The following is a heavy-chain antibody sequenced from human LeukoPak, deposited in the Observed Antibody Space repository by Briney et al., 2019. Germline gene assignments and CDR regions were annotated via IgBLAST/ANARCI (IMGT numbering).Heavy chain of an antibody. CDR2: IYPSSGGT. CDR1: GYTFTASY. J-gene: IGHJ4*02. D-gene: IGHD4-17*01. V-gene: IGHV1-2*02. CDR3: ARQKKQTTAIDY. Sequence: ASVKVSCEASGYTFTASYMHWVRQAPGQGLEWMGWIYPSSGGTNYAQKLQGRVTMTTDTSTSTTYMELRSLRSDDTAVYYCARQKKQTTAIDYWGQGTLVTVSS.